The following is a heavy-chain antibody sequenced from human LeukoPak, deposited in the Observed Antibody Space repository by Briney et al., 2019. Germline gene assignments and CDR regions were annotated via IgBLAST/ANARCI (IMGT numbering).Heavy chain of an antibody. Sequence: QPGRSLRLSCAASGFTFSSYGMHWVRQAPGKGLEWVAFIRYDGSNKYYADSVKGRFTISRDNSKNTLYLQMNSLRAEDTAVYYCASSEGYSYGSLDYWGQGTLVTVSS. CDR3: ASSEGYSYGSLDY. CDR2: IRYDGSNK. V-gene: IGHV3-30*02. J-gene: IGHJ4*02. D-gene: IGHD5-18*01. CDR1: GFTFSSYG.